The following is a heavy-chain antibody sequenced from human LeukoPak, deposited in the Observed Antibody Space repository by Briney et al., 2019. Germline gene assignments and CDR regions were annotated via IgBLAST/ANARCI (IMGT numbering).Heavy chain of an antibody. CDR2: IIPILGTA. D-gene: IGHD3-3*01. Sequence: ASVKVSCKASGGTFSSYTISWVRQAPGQGLEWMGRIIPILGTANYAQKFQGRVTITADKSTSTAYMEVSGLRSEDTAVYYCARDCDYDFCRGSDAFDIWGQGTMVTVSS. CDR1: GGTFSSYT. CDR3: ARDCDYDFCRGSDAFDI. V-gene: IGHV1-69*08. J-gene: IGHJ3*02.